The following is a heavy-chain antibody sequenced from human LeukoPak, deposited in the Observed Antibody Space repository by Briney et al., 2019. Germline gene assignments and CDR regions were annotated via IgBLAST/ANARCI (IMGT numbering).Heavy chain of an antibody. J-gene: IGHJ4*02. V-gene: IGHV3-7*01. CDR2: INLDGSQK. D-gene: IGHD6-19*01. CDR3: ARGFRGWYAEGFDY. Sequence: GGSLRLSCAASGFTVFNYWMSWVRQAPGKGLEWVANINLDGSQKYYVDSLKGRFTISRDNAKNSLYLQMNSLRAEDTAVYYCARGFRGWYAEGFDYWGQGTLVTVSS. CDR1: GFTVFNYW.